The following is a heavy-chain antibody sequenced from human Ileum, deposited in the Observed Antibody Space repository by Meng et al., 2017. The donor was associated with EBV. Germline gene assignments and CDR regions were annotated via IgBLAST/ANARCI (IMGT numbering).Heavy chain of an antibody. CDR1: GLTFNNAW. CDR3: EGWRY. CDR2: IKSKADGGKT. Sequence: EVELVGAGGGMVNRGGSLRISCAASGLTFNNAWMHWVRQAPGKVMECVCRIKSKADGGKTDYAATVEGRFTISRDDSKNTLFLQMDSLKTEDTAVYYCEGWRYWGQGTLVTVSS. D-gene: IGHD2-15*01. J-gene: IGHJ4*02. V-gene: IGHV3-15*01.